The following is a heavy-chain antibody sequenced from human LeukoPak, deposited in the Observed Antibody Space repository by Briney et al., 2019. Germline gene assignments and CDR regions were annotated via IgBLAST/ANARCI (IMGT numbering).Heavy chain of an antibody. V-gene: IGHV4-59*01. D-gene: IGHD2-2*01. Sequence: SETLSLTCTVSGGSISGYYWSWIRQPPGKGLEWIGFISNTGSTNYNPSLKSRVTISVDTSKNHFSLELTSVTAADTAVYFCARDRLPSRYNGLDVWGQGTTVTVSS. CDR2: ISNTGST. CDR3: ARDRLPSRYNGLDV. J-gene: IGHJ6*02. CDR1: GGSISGYY.